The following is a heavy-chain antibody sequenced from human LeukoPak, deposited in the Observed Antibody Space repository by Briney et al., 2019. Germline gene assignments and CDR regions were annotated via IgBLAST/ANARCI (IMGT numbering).Heavy chain of an antibody. CDR3: AKDLRVTSRLGYFDY. J-gene: IGHJ4*02. V-gene: IGHV3-23*01. CDR1: GFTFNNYA. Sequence: PGGSLTLSCAASGFTFNNYALTWARLSPEQGLEWVSSISADGAHTYYAESVKGRFTISRDDSTDTVYLQMNSLRGEDTAVYFCAKDLRVTSRLGYFDYWGQGTLVTVST. CDR2: ISADGAHT. D-gene: IGHD3-9*01.